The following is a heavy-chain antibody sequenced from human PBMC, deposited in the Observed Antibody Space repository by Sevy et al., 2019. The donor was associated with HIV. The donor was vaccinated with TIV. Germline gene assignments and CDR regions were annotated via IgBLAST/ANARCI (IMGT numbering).Heavy chain of an antibody. CDR3: ARDFMGPTTFGTQFDY. J-gene: IGHJ4*02. V-gene: IGHV3-43*01. CDR1: GFALDGYT. CDR2: ISWDGHST. D-gene: IGHD3-10*02. Sequence: GGSLRLSCLASGFALDGYTMHWVRQAPGKSLEWVSLISWDGHSTYYADSVKGRSTISRDNSKNSVFLQMDSLSTEDTAFYYCARDFMGPTTFGTQFDYWGQGTLVTVSS.